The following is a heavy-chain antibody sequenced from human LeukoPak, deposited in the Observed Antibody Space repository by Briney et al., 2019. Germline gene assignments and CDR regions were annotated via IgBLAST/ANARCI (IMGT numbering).Heavy chain of an antibody. CDR1: GYTFTSYY. CDR2: INPSGGST. J-gene: IGHJ5*02. V-gene: IGHV1-46*01. D-gene: IGHD3-10*01. CDR3: ARDTHGSGSYYQENWFDP. Sequence: ASVKVSCKASGYTFTSYYMHWVRQAPGQGLEWMGIINPSGGSTSYAQKFQGRVTMTRDMSTSTVYMELSSLRSEDTAVYYCARDTHGSGSYYQENWFDPWGQGTLVTVSS.